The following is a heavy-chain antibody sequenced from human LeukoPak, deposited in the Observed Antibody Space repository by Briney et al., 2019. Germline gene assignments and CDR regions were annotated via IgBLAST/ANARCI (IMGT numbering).Heavy chain of an antibody. J-gene: IGHJ4*02. CDR2: IYPRDSDT. V-gene: IGHV5-51*01. Sequence: GESLKISCQGSGYSFTTHWIGWVRHMPGKGLEWMGIIYPRDSDTRYSPSFQGHVTISADKSISTAYLQWSSLKASDTAMYYCARSMAVSGFDYWGQGTLVTVSS. CDR3: ARSMAVSGFDY. D-gene: IGHD3-10*01. CDR1: GYSFTTHW.